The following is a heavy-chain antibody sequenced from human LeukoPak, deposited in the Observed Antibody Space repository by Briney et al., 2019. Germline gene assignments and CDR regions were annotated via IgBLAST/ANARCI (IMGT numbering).Heavy chain of an antibody. Sequence: ASVKVSCKASGYTFTSYYMHWVRQAPGQGLEWMVIINPSGGSTSYAQKFQGRVTMTRDTSTRTVYMELSSLRSEDTAVYYCARDLTPHYYDSSGYYSDYWGQGTLVTVPS. V-gene: IGHV1-46*01. CDR1: GYTFTSYY. J-gene: IGHJ4*02. D-gene: IGHD3-22*01. CDR2: INPSGGST. CDR3: ARDLTPHYYDSSGYYSDY.